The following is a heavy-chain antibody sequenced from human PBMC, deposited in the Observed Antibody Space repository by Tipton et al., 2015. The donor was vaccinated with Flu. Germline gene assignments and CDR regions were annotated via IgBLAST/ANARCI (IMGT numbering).Heavy chain of an antibody. V-gene: IGHV3-53*01. D-gene: IGHD5-24*01. CDR2: IYINDKT. CDR1: VFSLTDNY. J-gene: IGHJ4*02. CDR3: ARGIPDRDRDY. Sequence: SLRLSCAISVFSLTDNYVSWVRQAPGKGLEWVSLIYINDKTYYSDSVKGRFTVSRDMSKNTLYLQMDNLRADDTAVYYCARGIPDRDRDYWGQGTLVTVSS.